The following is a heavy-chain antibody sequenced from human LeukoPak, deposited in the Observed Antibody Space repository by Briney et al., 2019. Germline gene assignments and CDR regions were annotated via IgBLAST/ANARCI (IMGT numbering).Heavy chain of an antibody. J-gene: IGHJ4*02. CDR2: ISWSSGSI. Sequence: GGSLRLSCAASGFIFDDYAMHWVRQAPGKGLEWVSGISWSSGSIGYADSVKGRFTISRDNAKNSLYLQMNSLRAEDTALYYCAKVYDSSGYYFDYWGQGTLVTVSS. V-gene: IGHV3-9*01. D-gene: IGHD3-22*01. CDR1: GFIFDDYA. CDR3: AKVYDSSGYYFDY.